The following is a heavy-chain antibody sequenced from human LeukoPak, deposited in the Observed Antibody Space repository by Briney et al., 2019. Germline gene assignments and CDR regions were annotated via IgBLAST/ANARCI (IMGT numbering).Heavy chain of an antibody. CDR2: IYYSGST. V-gene: IGHV4-59*01. D-gene: IGHD3-10*01. CDR1: GGSISSYY. CDR3: ARGLLGLWFGESAGPTYGMDV. J-gene: IGHJ6*02. Sequence: SETLSLTCTVSGGSISSYYWSWIRQPPGKGLEWIGYIYYSGSTNYNPSLKSRVTISVDTSKNQFSLKLSSVTAADTAVYYCARGLLGLWFGESAGPTYGMDVWGQGTTVTVSS.